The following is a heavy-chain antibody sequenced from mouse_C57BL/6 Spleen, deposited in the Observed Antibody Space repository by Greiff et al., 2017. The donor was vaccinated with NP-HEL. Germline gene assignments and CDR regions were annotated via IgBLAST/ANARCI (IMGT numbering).Heavy chain of an antibody. J-gene: IGHJ1*03. CDR3: ATAIYYDYDRDWYFDV. CDR2: IHPNSGST. CDR1: GYTFTSYW. V-gene: IGHV1-64*01. D-gene: IGHD2-4*01. Sequence: QVQLQQPGAELVKPGASVKLSCKASGYTFTSYWMHWVKQRPGQGLEWIGMIHPNSGSTNYNEKFKSKATLTVDKSSSTAYMQLSSLTSEDSAVYYCATAIYYDYDRDWYFDVWGTGTTVTVSS.